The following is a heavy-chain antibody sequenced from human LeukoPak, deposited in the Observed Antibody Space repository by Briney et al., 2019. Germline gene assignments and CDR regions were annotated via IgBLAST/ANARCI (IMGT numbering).Heavy chain of an antibody. J-gene: IGHJ4*02. Sequence: LSGGSLRLSCAASGFTFSSFAMSWVRQAPGKGLEWVSAISGSGGSTYYADSVKGRFTISRDNSKNTLYLQMNSLRAEDTAVYYCAKVRNIVVVPAANFDYWGQGTLVTVSS. CDR2: ISGSGGST. V-gene: IGHV3-23*01. CDR3: AKVRNIVVVPAANFDY. CDR1: GFTFSSFA. D-gene: IGHD2-2*01.